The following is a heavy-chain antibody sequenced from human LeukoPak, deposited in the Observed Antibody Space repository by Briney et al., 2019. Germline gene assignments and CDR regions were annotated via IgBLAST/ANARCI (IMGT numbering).Heavy chain of an antibody. CDR1: GYSFTSYW. Sequence: GESLKISCKGSGYSFTSYWIGLVRQTPGKGLEWMGIIYPGESETRYSPSFQGQVTVSADESISTAYLQWSSLKASDTAMYYCARIPSSGWYFDSWGQGTLVTVSS. D-gene: IGHD6-19*01. J-gene: IGHJ4*02. V-gene: IGHV5-51*01. CDR3: ARIPSSGWYFDS. CDR2: IYPGESET.